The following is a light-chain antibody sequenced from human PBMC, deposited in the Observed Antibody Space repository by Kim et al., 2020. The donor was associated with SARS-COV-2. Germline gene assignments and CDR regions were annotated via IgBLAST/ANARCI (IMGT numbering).Light chain of an antibody. Sequence: ELTQPPSASGTPGQRVIISCSGSSSNIGTNTVNWYQQFPGTAPKLLIFSNNKRPSGVPDRFSGSKSGTSASLAISGLQSEDEADYFCAAWDDSLNGLFGTGTKVTVL. J-gene: IGLJ1*01. CDR3: AAWDDSLNGL. CDR1: SSNIGTNT. V-gene: IGLV1-44*01. CDR2: SNN.